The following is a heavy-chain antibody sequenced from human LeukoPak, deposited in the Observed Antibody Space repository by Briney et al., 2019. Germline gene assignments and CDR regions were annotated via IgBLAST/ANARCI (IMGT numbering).Heavy chain of an antibody. CDR3: VRGMGVSMLYYFDY. CDR2: LYSDGTT. J-gene: IGHJ4*02. D-gene: IGHD3-10*01. CDR1: GLSVSSNY. Sequence: GGSLRLSCAASGLSVSSNYMSWVRQAPGKGLAWVSVLYSDGTTYYADSVKGRFTISRDNSKNTLYLQMNSLRAEDTAVYYCVRGMGVSMLYYFDYWGQGTLVTVSS. V-gene: IGHV3-66*02.